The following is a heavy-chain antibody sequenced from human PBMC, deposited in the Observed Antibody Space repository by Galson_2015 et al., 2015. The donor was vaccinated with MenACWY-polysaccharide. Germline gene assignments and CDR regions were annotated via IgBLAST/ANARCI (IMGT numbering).Heavy chain of an antibody. D-gene: IGHD6-19*01. V-gene: IGHV3-23*01. J-gene: IGHJ4*02. Sequence: SLRLSCAASGFTFATQAMTWVRQAPGKGLEWVSSIGSDGNNRYHADSVKGRFTISRDNSKNTLNLQMNSLTADDTAVYFCAKDSDYTTGWYSADYWGQGTLVTVSS. CDR3: AKDSDYTTGWYSADY. CDR2: IGSDGNNR. CDR1: GFTFATQA.